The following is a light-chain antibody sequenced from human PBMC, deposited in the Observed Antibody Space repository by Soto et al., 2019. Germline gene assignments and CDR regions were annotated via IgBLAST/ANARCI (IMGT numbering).Light chain of an antibody. Sequence: EIVLTQSPATLSLSPGERATLSCRASQSVSSYLAWYQQKPGQAPRLLIYDASNRATGIPARFSGSGSGTDLPLTITSLKPKVFAFYNFQQLSTWPPWTFGKGPKVKIK. CDR3: QQLSTWPPWT. V-gene: IGKV3-11*01. CDR1: QSVSSY. CDR2: DAS. J-gene: IGKJ1*01.